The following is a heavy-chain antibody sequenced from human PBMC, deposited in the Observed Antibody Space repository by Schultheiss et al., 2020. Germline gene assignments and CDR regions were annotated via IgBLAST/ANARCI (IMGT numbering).Heavy chain of an antibody. J-gene: IGHJ4*02. CDR2: IYYSGST. Sequence: SQTLSLTCTVSGGSISSSSYYWGWIRQPPGKGLEWIGYIYYSGSTNYNPSLKSRVTISVDTSKNQFSLKLRSVTAADTAVYYCARRSDYGSGSLLFDYWGQGTLVTVSS. CDR1: GGSISSSSYY. CDR3: ARRSDYGSGSLLFDY. D-gene: IGHD3-10*01. V-gene: IGHV4-61*05.